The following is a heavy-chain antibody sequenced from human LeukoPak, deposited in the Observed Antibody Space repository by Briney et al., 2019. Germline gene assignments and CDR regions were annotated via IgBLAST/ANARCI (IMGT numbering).Heavy chain of an antibody. V-gene: IGHV3-64*01. D-gene: IGHD3-22*01. J-gene: IGHJ3*02. Sequence: PGGSLRLSCAASGFTFSSYAMHWVRQAPGKGLEYVSAISSNGGSTYYANSVKGRFTISRDNSKNTLYLQMGSLRAEDMVVYYCARLSLYYYDSSGYSSDAFDIWGQGTMVTVSS. CDR1: GFTFSSYA. CDR3: ARLSLYYYDSSGYSSDAFDI. CDR2: ISSNGGST.